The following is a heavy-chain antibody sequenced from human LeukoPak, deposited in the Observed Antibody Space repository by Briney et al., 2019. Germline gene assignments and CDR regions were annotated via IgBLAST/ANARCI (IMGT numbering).Heavy chain of an antibody. CDR1: GGSITSHIW. D-gene: IGHD6-19*01. V-gene: IGHV4-4*02. J-gene: IGHJ4*02. Sequence: SETLSLTCAVSGGSITSHIWWSWVRQPPGKGLEWIGEIYHGGDTNYDPSVKSRVTMSVDKSKNHFSLNLRSVTAADTAIYYCASHVTVLGTRGFDYWGQGILVTVSS. CDR2: IYHGGDT. CDR3: ASHVTVLGTRGFDY.